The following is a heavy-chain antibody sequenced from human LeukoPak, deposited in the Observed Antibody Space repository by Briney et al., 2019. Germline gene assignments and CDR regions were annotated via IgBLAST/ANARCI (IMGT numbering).Heavy chain of an antibody. CDR1: GGSISSSNW. Sequence: SETLSLTCAVSGGSISSSNWWSWVRQPPGKGLEWSGELYHSGSTNYNPSLQSRVNISVEPSKHQFSPKLSSLTSADAAVYYCAREGSSDAFDIWGQGTMVTVSS. D-gene: IGHD6-6*01. CDR3: AREGSSDAFDI. CDR2: LYHSGST. V-gene: IGHV4-4*02. J-gene: IGHJ3*02.